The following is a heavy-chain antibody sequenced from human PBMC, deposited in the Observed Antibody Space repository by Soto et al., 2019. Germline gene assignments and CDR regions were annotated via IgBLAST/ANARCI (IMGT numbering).Heavy chain of an antibody. Sequence: QVQLVQSGAEVKKPGASVKVSCKASGYTFTGYYMHWVRQAPGQGLEWMGWINPNCGGTNYAQKFKGWVNMTRDTSISTAYMELSRLRSDDTAVYYCKRGIAADGTETTRYYFDYWGQGTLVTVSS. D-gene: IGHD6-13*01. CDR1: GYTFTGYY. J-gene: IGHJ4*02. CDR2: INPNCGGT. V-gene: IGHV1-2*04. CDR3: KRGIAADGTETTRYYFDY.